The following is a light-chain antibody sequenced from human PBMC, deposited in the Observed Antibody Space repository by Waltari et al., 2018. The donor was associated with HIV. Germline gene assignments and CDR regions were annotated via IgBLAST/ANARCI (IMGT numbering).Light chain of an antibody. CDR1: QGISSY. CDR2: ATS. V-gene: IGKV1-9*01. Sequence: DIQLTQSPSFLSASVGDRVTITCRASQGISSYLAWYQQKPKEAPNLLIYATSTLQSGVPSRFSGSGSGTEFTLTINSLQPEDFATYYCQQLNRYPLTFGGGTKVEIK. J-gene: IGKJ4*01. CDR3: QQLNRYPLT.